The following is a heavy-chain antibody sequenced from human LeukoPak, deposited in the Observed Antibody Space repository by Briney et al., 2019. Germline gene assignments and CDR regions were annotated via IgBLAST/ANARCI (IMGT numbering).Heavy chain of an antibody. CDR1: GVAFSTYA. V-gene: IGHV3-23*01. D-gene: IGHD6-19*01. Sequence: GGSLRLSCAVSGVAFSTYAMSCGRQAPGKGLEWVSAISGSGGSTYYADSVKGRFTISRDNSKNTLYLQMNSLRAEDRALDYCAQVSGRGKTRIAVAGLFDYWGQGTLVTVSS. J-gene: IGHJ4*02. CDR2: ISGSGGST. CDR3: AQVSGRGKTRIAVAGLFDY.